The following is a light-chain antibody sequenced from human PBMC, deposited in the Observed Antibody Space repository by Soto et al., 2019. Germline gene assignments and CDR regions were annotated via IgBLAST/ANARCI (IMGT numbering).Light chain of an antibody. CDR3: QHYNSFPIT. CDR1: QDIRDY. CDR2: DAS. Sequence: DIQMTQSPSSLSASLGDRVTITCQASQDIRDYLNWYQQKTGQAPKLLIYDASQLETGVPSRFSGSGSGTDFNFTINSLQPEDIGTYYCQHYNSFPITFGQGTRLDIK. V-gene: IGKV1-33*01. J-gene: IGKJ5*01.